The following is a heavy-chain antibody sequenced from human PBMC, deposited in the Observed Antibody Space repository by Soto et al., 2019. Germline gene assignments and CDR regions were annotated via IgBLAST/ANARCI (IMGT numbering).Heavy chain of an antibody. CDR1: GGTFSNNA. V-gene: IGHV1-69*01. D-gene: IGHD3-10*01. CDR2: IIPMFGTP. Sequence: QVQLVQSGAEVKKPGSSVKVSCKASGGTFSNNAISWVRQAPGQGLEWMGGIIPMFGTPNYAQKLHGRVTITADESTSTAYMELSSLKSEDTAVYYCARGVYGSGSYYNDYWGQGTPVTVSS. CDR3: ARGVYGSGSYYNDY. J-gene: IGHJ4*02.